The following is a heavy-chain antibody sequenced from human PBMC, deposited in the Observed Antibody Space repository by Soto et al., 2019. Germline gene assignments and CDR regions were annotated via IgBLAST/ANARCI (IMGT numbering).Heavy chain of an antibody. D-gene: IGHD3-9*01. Sequence: ASVKVSCKASGYTFTGYYMHWVRQAPGQGLEWMGWINPNSGGTNYAQKFQGWVTTTRDTSISTAYMELSRLRSDDTAVYYCARGSTEYDILTGFAFDIWGQGTMVTVSS. CDR3: ARGSTEYDILTGFAFDI. CDR2: INPNSGGT. J-gene: IGHJ3*02. V-gene: IGHV1-2*04. CDR1: GYTFTGYY.